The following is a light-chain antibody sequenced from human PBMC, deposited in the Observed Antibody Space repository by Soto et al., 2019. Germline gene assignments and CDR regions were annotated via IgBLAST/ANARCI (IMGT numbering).Light chain of an antibody. Sequence: EIVLTQSPGTLSLSPGERATLSCRASQSVRSSYLAWYQQKLGQGPRLLIYGVSNRATGIPDRFSGSGSGTDFTLTSSSLESEDVAGYYCQQYGTSPRTFGQGTKVEIK. CDR1: QSVRSSY. V-gene: IGKV3-20*01. CDR2: GVS. CDR3: QQYGTSPRT. J-gene: IGKJ1*01.